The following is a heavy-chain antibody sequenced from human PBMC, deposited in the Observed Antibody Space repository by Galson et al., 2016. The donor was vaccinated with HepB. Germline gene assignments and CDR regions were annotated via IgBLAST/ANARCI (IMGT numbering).Heavy chain of an antibody. V-gene: IGHV3-48*02. CDR3: VRGRLGS. Sequence: SLRRACAASGFSFSTWNMNWVRQAPGQRPEWISNINVGSSSIYYADSVKGRFTISRDNAKNSLYLQLNSLRDEDTAMYHCVRGRLGSWGQGTLVTVPA. D-gene: IGHD6-19*01. CDR2: INVGSSSI. J-gene: IGHJ5*02. CDR1: GFSFSTWN.